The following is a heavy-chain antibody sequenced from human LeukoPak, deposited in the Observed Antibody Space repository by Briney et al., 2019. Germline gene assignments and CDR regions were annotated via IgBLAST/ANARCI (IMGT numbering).Heavy chain of an antibody. CDR3: ARAYYPGDY. V-gene: IGHV3-74*01. J-gene: IGHJ4*02. CDR1: GFTFSSHW. CDR2: IKSDGSST. Sequence: GGSLILSCAASGFTFSSHWMHWVRQAPGKGLEWVSRIKSDGSSTSYADSVKGRFTISRDNAKNTLYLQMNSLRAEDTAVYFCARAYYPGDYWGQGTLVTVSS. D-gene: IGHD2-21*01.